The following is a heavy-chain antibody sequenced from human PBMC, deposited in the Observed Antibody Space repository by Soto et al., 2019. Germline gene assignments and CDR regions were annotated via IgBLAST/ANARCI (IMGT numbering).Heavy chain of an antibody. CDR1: GYTFTSYG. D-gene: IGHD2-2*01. J-gene: IGHJ6*02. CDR3: ARNIPRPDIVLVPGRGTARNYGMDV. Sequence: ASVKVSCKAPGYTFTSYGISWVRQAPGQGLEWMGWISAYNGNTNYAQKLQGRVTMTTDTSTSTAYMELRSLRSDDTAVYYCARNIPRPDIVLVPGRGTARNYGMDVWGQGTTVIVSS. V-gene: IGHV1-18*04. CDR2: ISAYNGNT.